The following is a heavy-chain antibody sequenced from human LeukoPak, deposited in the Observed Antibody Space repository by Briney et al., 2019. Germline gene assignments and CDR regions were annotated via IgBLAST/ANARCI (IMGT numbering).Heavy chain of an antibody. J-gene: IGHJ4*02. CDR2: TYLRSRWYH. V-gene: IGHV6-1*01. CDR3: ARDGGPTGVLNFDY. Sequence: SQTLSLTCAISGDFVSSRNAAWNWVRQSPSRGLEWLGRTYLRSRWYHDFAESVKSRISINADTSKNQFSLQLNSVTPEDTAVYYCARDGGPTGVLNFDYWGQGTLVTVSS. CDR1: GDFVSSRNAA. D-gene: IGHD3-3*01.